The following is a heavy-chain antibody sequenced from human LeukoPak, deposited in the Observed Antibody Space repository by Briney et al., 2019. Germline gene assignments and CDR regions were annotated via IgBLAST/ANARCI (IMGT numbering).Heavy chain of an antibody. CDR1: GFTFSSYS. CDR3: ARDFRGNAFDI. CDR2: ISSSSSYI. Sequence: GGSLRLSCAASGFTFSSYSMNWVRQAPGKRLEWVSSISSSSSYIYYADSVKGRFTISRDNAKNSLYLQMNRLRAEDTAVYYCARDFRGNAFDIWGQGTMVTVSS. V-gene: IGHV3-21*01. D-gene: IGHD3-16*01. J-gene: IGHJ3*02.